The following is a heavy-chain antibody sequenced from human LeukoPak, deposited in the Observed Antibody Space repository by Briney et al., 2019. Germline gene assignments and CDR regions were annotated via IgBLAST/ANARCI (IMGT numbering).Heavy chain of an antibody. Sequence: EAGPTLVKPTQTLTLTGTFSCFSLNTSGGGGGWIRQPPGKALEWLALIYWCEDDRYSPSLKNRLTITNDTPKKQVVLTITTMDPLDPATYYCARAGGRSYCTAGGCYLYSWFDPCRQGTLVTVSS. J-gene: IGHJ5*02. V-gene: IGHV2-5*01. D-gene: IGHD2-8*02. CDR1: CFSLNTSGGG. CDR2: IYWCEDD. CDR3: ARAGGRSYCTAGGCYLYSWFDP.